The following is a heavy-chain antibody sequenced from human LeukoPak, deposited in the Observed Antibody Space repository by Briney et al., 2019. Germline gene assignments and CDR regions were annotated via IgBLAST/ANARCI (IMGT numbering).Heavy chain of an antibody. CDR3: ATTFLMVYAIMFDY. CDR1: GYTFTGYY. V-gene: IGHV1-2*02. CDR2: INPNSGGT. Sequence: ASVKVSCKASGYTFTGYYMHWVRQAPGQGLEWMGWINPNSGGTNYAQKFQGRVTMTRDTSISTAYMELSRLRSDDMAVYYCATTFLMVYAIMFDYWGQGTLVTVSS. D-gene: IGHD2-8*01. J-gene: IGHJ4*02.